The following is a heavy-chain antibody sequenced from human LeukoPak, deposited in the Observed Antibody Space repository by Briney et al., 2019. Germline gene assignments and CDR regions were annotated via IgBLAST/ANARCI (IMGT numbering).Heavy chain of an antibody. CDR3: ARYYCGGSNCPGVDS. CDR2: ISHSGST. CDR1: GGSIASGGNF. Sequence: SQTLSLTCTVSGGSIASGGNFCTWIRQHPGEGLEWLGYISHSGSTYYNPSLESRVLISIDTYNNQFSLKLSSVTAADTAVYYCARYYCGGSNCPGVDSWGQGALVTVSS. D-gene: IGHD2-21*01. J-gene: IGHJ4*02. V-gene: IGHV4-31*02.